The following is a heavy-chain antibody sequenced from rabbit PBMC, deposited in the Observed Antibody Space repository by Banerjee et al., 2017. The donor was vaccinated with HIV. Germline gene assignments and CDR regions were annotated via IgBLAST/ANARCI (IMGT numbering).Heavy chain of an antibody. D-gene: IGHD1-1*01. CDR1: GNDFSAYA. Sequence: QQQLVESGGGLVKPEGSLTLTCKASGNDFSAYAISWVRQAPGKGLEWIAFLYPIYGATDYASWVNGRFTISKTSSTTVTLQMTSLTAADTATYFCARDRYTLSSDYSYYFGLWGPGTLVTVS. J-gene: IGHJ4*01. CDR2: LYPIYGAT. V-gene: IGHV1S45*01. CDR3: ARDRYTLSSDYSYYFGL.